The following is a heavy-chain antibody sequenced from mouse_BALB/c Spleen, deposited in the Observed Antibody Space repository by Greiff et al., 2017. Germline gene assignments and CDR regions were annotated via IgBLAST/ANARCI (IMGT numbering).Heavy chain of an antibody. CDR2: INPSTGYT. CDR3: ARRPNWAFAY. CDR1: GYTFTSYW. V-gene: IGHV1-7*01. Sequence: QVQLQQSGAELAKPGASVKMSCKASGYTFTSYWMHWVKQRPGQGLEWIGYINPSTGYTEYNQKFKDKATLTADKSSSTAYMQLSSLTSEDSAVYYCARRPNWAFAYWGQGTLVTVSA. J-gene: IGHJ3*01. D-gene: IGHD4-1*01.